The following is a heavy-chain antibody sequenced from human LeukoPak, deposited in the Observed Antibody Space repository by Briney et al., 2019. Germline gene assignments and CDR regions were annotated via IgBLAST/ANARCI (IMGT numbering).Heavy chain of an antibody. CDR3: AKDRVAVAGMPVDFQH. D-gene: IGHD6-19*01. V-gene: IGHV3-30*18. J-gene: IGHJ1*01. CDR1: GFTFSSYG. CDR2: ISYDGSNK. Sequence: GRSLRLSCAASGFTFSSYGMHWVRQAPGKGLEWVAVISYDGSNKYYADSVKGRFTISRDNSKNTLYLQMNSLRAEDTAVYYCAKDRVAVAGMPVDFQHWGQGTLVTVSS.